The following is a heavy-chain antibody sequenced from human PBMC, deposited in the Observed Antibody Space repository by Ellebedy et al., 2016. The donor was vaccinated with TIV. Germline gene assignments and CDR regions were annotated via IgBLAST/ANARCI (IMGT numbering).Heavy chain of an antibody. CDR3: ATLRGYDILTGYLPRYFDL. D-gene: IGHD3-9*01. CDR2: ISGSGGST. J-gene: IGHJ2*01. V-gene: IGHV3-23*01. Sequence: GESLKISXAASGFTFSSYAMSWVRQAPGKGLEWVSAISGSGGSTYYADSVKGRFTISRDNSKNTLYLQMNSLRAEDTAVYYCATLRGYDILTGYLPRYFDLWGRGTLVSVSS. CDR1: GFTFSSYA.